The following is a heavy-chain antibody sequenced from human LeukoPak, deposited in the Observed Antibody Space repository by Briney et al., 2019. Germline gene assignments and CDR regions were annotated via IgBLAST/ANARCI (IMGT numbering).Heavy chain of an antibody. V-gene: IGHV3-23*01. J-gene: IGHJ4*02. Sequence: PGGSLRLSCAASGFTFSSYSMNWVRQAPGKGLEWVSAISGSGGSTYYADSVKGRFTISRDNSKNTLYLQMNSLRAEDTAVYYCAKEYYDFRSGYPHDYWGQGTLVTVSS. CDR2: ISGSGGST. CDR3: AKEYYDFRSGYPHDY. CDR1: GFTFSSYS. D-gene: IGHD3-3*01.